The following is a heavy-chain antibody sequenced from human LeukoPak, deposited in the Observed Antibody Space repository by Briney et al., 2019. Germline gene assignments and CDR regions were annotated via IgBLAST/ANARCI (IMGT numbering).Heavy chain of an antibody. J-gene: IGHJ4*02. V-gene: IGHV3-74*01. CDR1: GFILNDYW. CDR2: VRGDGTKT. Sequence: GGSLRLSCGTSGFILNDYWIHWVRHAPGKGLFWVAGVRGDGTKTVYADSVKGRFTVSRDDAKDALFLQMNSLRAEDTAVYYCARDGTERTPNDFWGQGTLVTVSS. D-gene: IGHD1-14*01. CDR3: ARDGTERTPNDF.